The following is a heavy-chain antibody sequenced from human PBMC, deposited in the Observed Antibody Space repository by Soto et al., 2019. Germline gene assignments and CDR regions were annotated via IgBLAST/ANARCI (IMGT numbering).Heavy chain of an antibody. CDR3: ARQAPYYDFWSGYYGSIYYMDA. Sequence: PSETLSLTCTVSGGSISSYYWSWIRQPPGKGLEWIGYIYYSGSTNYNPSLKSRVTISVDTSKNQFSLKLSSVTAADTAVYYCARQAPYYDFWSGYYGSIYYMDAWGKGTTVTVSS. CDR2: IYYSGST. D-gene: IGHD3-3*01. J-gene: IGHJ6*03. CDR1: GGSISSYY. V-gene: IGHV4-59*08.